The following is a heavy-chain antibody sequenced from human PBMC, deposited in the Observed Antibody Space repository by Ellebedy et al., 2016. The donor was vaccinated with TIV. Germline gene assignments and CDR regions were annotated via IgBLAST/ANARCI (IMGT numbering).Heavy chain of an antibody. Sequence: MPSETLSLTCTVSGVSMSSGDYYWAWIRQSPGKGLEWIGSVRYSGDSYYNPSLQSRITISVDTSKNHSSLSLTSVTAADTALYFCARHRGFYSGWTFDYWGLGTLVTVSS. V-gene: IGHV4-39*07. D-gene: IGHD5-12*01. CDR3: ARHRGFYSGWTFDY. CDR1: GVSMSSGDYY. CDR2: VRYSGDS. J-gene: IGHJ4*02.